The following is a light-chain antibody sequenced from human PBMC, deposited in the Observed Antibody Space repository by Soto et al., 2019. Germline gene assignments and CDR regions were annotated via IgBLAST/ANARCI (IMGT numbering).Light chain of an antibody. Sequence: QSALTQPPSASGSPGQSVTISCTGTSSDVGGYTVSWYQHHPGKAPQVLIYAVTKRPSGGPDRFSGSKSGNTASLTVSGLQAEDEADYYCASSAGNLYVFGTGTKLTVL. CDR3: ASSAGNLYV. J-gene: IGLJ1*01. V-gene: IGLV2-8*01. CDR2: AVT. CDR1: SSDVGGYT.